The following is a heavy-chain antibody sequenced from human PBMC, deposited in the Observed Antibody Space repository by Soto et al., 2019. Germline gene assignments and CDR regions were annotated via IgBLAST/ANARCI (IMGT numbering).Heavy chain of an antibody. Sequence: SETLSLTCTVSGGSISSGTSYWSWIRQRPGKGLEWIGYIFYSGSFYYTPSLRGRVMILADTSKNQFTLRLSSVTAADTAVYYCAREHCSSTSCYLHAFDIWGQGTMVTVSS. J-gene: IGHJ3*02. CDR1: GGSISSGTSY. V-gene: IGHV4-31*03. CDR3: AREHCSSTSCYLHAFDI. CDR2: IFYSGSF. D-gene: IGHD2-2*01.